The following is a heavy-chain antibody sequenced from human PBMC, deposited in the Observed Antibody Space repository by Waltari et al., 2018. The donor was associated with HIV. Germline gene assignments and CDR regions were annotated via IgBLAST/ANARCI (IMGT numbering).Heavy chain of an antibody. CDR1: AFTFSDYW. CDR3: ARAGGNCTGGSCSLLTDY. D-gene: IGHD2-15*01. Sequence: EVQVAESGGGVVQPGGSLRLSCAASAFTFSDYWMPWVRQVPGKGLVWVARINSDGSSTSYADSAKGRLTISRDNAKNTLYLQMNSLRAEDTAVYYCARAGGNCTGGSCSLLTDYWGQGTLVTVSS. V-gene: IGHV3-74*01. J-gene: IGHJ4*01. CDR2: INSDGSST.